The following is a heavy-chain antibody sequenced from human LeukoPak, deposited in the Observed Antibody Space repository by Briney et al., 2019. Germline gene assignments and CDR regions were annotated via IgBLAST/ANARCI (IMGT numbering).Heavy chain of an antibody. CDR2: ISSSSSYI. D-gene: IGHD6-6*01. CDR1: AFTFSSYS. V-gene: IGHV3-21*01. J-gene: IGHJ4*02. Sequence: PGRSLRPSCAASAFTFSSYSMNCVRQAPRKGLEWVSSISSSSSYIHYADAVKGRFTISRDNAKNSLYLQMNSVRAEDTAVYYCASGASAARGFDYWGQGTLVTVSS. CDR3: ASGASAARGFDY.